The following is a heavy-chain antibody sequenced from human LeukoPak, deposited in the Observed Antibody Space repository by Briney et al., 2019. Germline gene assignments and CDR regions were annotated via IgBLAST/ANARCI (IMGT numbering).Heavy chain of an antibody. D-gene: IGHD2-2*01. V-gene: IGHV1-18*01. CDR2: ISTYNGNT. CDR3: AREFIVVVPAAAYGMDV. J-gene: IGHJ6*02. CDR1: GYTFTSFG. Sequence: ASVKVSCKAPGYTFTSFGISWVRQAPGQGLEWMGWISTYNGNTNYAQKLQGRVTMTTDTSTSTAYMELRSLRSDDTAVYYCAREFIVVVPAAAYGMDVWGQGTTVTVSS.